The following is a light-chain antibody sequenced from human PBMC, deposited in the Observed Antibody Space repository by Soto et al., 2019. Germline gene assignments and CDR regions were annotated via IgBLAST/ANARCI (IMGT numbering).Light chain of an antibody. CDR2: GAS. CDR3: QQHGTSPIT. V-gene: IGKV3-20*01. CDR1: RTVIRNN. J-gene: IGKJ5*01. Sequence: EIVLTHSPDTLSLSPWERATLSCSASRTVIRNNLAWHQQKPGQTPRLLVYGASNRATGIPDRFSGSGSGTDFTLTISRLEPDDFAVYYCQQHGTSPITFGQGTRLEIK.